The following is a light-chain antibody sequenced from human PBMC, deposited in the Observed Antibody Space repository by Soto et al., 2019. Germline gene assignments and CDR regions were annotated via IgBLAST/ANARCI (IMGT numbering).Light chain of an antibody. J-gene: IGKJ1*01. CDR1: QSIGRW. Sequence: DIQRTQSPSTLSASVGDTVTVAGRASQSIGRWLACYQQNPGKAPKLLIFDASTLENGVPARFSGSRSGPEFSLTISSLQPDDFATYYCQQYYSYWTFGQGTKVDIK. CDR2: DAS. CDR3: QQYYSYWT. V-gene: IGKV1-5*01.